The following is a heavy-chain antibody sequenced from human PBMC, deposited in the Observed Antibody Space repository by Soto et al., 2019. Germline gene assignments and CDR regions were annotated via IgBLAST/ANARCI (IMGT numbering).Heavy chain of an antibody. CDR3: AKADTYDFWSGYLDY. CDR2: ISGSGGST. V-gene: IGHV3-23*01. CDR1: GFTFSSYA. Sequence: GGSLRLSCAAPGFTFSSYAMSWVRQAPGKGLEWISAISGSGGSTYYADSVKGRFTISRDNSKNTLYLQMNSLRAEDTAVYYCAKADTYDFWSGYLDYWGQGTLVTVSS. J-gene: IGHJ4*02. D-gene: IGHD3-3*01.